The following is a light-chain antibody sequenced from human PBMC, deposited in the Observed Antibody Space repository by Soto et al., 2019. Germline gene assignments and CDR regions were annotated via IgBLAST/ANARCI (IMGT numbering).Light chain of an antibody. CDR3: QSYDSSLSGSVV. CDR1: SSNIGAGYD. J-gene: IGLJ2*01. Sequence: QSVLTQPPSVSGAPGQRVTISCTGSSSNIGAGYDVHWYQQLPGTAPKPLTYGNSNRPSGVPDRFSGSKSGTSASLAITGLQAEDEADYYCQSYDSSLSGSVVFGGGTKLTVL. V-gene: IGLV1-40*01. CDR2: GNS.